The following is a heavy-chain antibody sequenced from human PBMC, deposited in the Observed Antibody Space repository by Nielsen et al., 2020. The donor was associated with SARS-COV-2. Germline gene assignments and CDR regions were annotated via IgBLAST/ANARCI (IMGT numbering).Heavy chain of an antibody. Sequence: SETLSLTCAVYGGSFSGYYWSWIRQPPGKGLEWIGEINHSGSTNYNPSLRSRVAITMDKFNNQFSLKLTSVTVADTAVYYCARMIGYSTSSDYWGQGTLVTVSS. J-gene: IGHJ4*02. CDR2: INHSGST. CDR3: ARMIGYSTSSDY. V-gene: IGHV4-34*01. D-gene: IGHD6-6*01. CDR1: GGSFSGYY.